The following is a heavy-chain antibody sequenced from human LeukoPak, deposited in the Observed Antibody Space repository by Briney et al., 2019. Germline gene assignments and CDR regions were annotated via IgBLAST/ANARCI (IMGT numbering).Heavy chain of an antibody. J-gene: IGHJ4*02. Sequence: GGSLRLSCAASGFTFSSYEMNWVRQAPGKGLEWVSYISSSGSTIYYADSVKGRFTIFRDNAKNSLYLQMNSLRAEDTAVYYCARGSPQDYFDYWGQGSLVTVSS. CDR1: GFTFSSYE. CDR2: ISSSGSTI. CDR3: ARGSPQDYFDY. V-gene: IGHV3-48*03.